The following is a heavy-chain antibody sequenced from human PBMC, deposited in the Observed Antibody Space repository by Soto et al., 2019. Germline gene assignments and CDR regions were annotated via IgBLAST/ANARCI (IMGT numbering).Heavy chain of an antibody. V-gene: IGHV3-21*01. CDR2: ISSSGNYI. CDR1: GFTFSTYS. J-gene: IGHJ4*02. CDR3: AGHSLDGTGWSIDH. D-gene: IGHD6-19*01. Sequence: EVQLVESGGGLVKPGGSLRLSCAASGFTFSTYSMNWVRQAPGKGPEWVSSISSSGNYIYYSDSVKGRFSISRDYAKSSLSPQMNSLSAQDTAVCYCAGHSLDGTGWSIDHWGQRTLVTVSS.